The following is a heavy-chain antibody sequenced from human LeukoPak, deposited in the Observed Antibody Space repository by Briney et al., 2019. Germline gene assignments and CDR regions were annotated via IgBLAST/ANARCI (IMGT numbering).Heavy chain of an antibody. Sequence: ASVKVSCRASGYAFTDYYIHWVRQAPGQGLEWMGWINSNRGVTNSAQNFQGRITLTRDTSISTAYMELSSLRSDDTAVYYCARDRASGTKNCFDPRGQGTLVTVSS. CDR2: INSNRGVT. D-gene: IGHD3-10*01. CDR1: GYAFTDYY. J-gene: IGHJ5*02. CDR3: ARDRASGTKNCFDP. V-gene: IGHV1-2*02.